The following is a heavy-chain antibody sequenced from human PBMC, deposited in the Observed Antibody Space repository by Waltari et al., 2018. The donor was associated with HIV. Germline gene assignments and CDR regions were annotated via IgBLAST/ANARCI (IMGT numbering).Heavy chain of an antibody. CDR2: IYYSGST. CDR1: GGSISSSSYY. CDR3: ARHSSGWEPYYFDY. D-gene: IGHD6-19*01. Sequence: QLQLQESGPGLVKPSETLSLTCTVSGGSISSSSYYWGWIRQPPGKGLEWIGSIYYSGSTYYNPSLKSRVTISVDTSKNQFSLKLSSVTAADTAVYYCARHSSGWEPYYFDYWGQGTLVTVSS. V-gene: IGHV4-39*01. J-gene: IGHJ4*02.